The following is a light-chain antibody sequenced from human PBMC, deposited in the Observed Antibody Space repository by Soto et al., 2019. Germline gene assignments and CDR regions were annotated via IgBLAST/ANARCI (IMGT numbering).Light chain of an antibody. CDR1: QGIANY. Sequence: DIQMTQSPSSLSASVGDRVTITCRASQGIANYLAWYQQKPGKVPKLLIYAASTLEPGVPSRFSGSGFGTDFTLIISSLQPEDFATYYCQKYNGAPFTFGPGTKVGI. CDR3: QKYNGAPFT. J-gene: IGKJ3*01. CDR2: AAS. V-gene: IGKV1-27*01.